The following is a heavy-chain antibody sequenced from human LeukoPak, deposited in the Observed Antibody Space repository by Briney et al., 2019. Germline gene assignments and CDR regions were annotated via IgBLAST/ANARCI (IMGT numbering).Heavy chain of an antibody. V-gene: IGHV1-69*04. CDR3: ARDRAGIGGVRAFDI. CDR2: IIPILGIA. J-gene: IGHJ3*02. D-gene: IGHD3-16*01. Sequence: SVKVSCKASGGTFSSYAISWVRQAPGQGREWMGRIIPILGIANYAQKFQGRVTITADKSTSTAYMELSSLRSEDTAVYYCARDRAGIGGVRAFDIWGQGTMVTVSS. CDR1: GGTFSSYA.